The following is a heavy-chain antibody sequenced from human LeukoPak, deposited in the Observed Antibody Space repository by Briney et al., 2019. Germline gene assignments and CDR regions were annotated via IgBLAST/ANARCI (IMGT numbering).Heavy chain of an antibody. CDR1: GFTFSSYA. Sequence: GGSLRLSCAASGFTFSSYAMSWVRQAPGKGLEWVSAISGSGGSTYYADSVKGRFTISRDNSKNTLYLQMNSLRAEDTAVYYCARLEFSIAVAGTPYYYYGMDVWGQGTTVTVSS. D-gene: IGHD6-19*01. J-gene: IGHJ6*02. CDR3: ARLEFSIAVAGTPYYYYGMDV. CDR2: ISGSGGST. V-gene: IGHV3-23*01.